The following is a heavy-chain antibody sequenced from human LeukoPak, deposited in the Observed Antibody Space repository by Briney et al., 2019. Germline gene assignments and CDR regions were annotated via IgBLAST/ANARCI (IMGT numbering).Heavy chain of an antibody. CDR3: AKEKDNSGYDHFDY. Sequence: GGSLRLSCAASGFTFSSYWTSWVRQAPGEGLEWVANIKQDGSEKYYVDSVKGRFTISRDNSKNTLYLQMNSLRAEDTAVYYCAKEKDNSGYDHFDYWGQGTLVTVSS. V-gene: IGHV3-7*03. CDR2: IKQDGSEK. D-gene: IGHD5-12*01. CDR1: GFTFSSYW. J-gene: IGHJ4*02.